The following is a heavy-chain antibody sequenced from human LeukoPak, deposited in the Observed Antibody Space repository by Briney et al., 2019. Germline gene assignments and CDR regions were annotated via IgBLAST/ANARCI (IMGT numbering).Heavy chain of an antibody. Sequence: GGSLRLSCAASGFTFSDYYMSWLRQAPGKGLEWVSHISRSGTDTYYADSVKGRFTISRDNDNKSLYLQMNSLSAEDTAVYYCARQRGYNYGYNDYWGQGTLVTVSS. CDR2: ISRSGTDT. CDR1: GFTFSDYY. V-gene: IGHV3-11*01. D-gene: IGHD5-18*01. CDR3: ARQRGYNYGYNDY. J-gene: IGHJ4*02.